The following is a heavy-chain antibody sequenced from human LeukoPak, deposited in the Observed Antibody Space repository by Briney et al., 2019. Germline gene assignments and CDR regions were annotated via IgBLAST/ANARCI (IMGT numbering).Heavy chain of an antibody. CDR3: AKDRWGAVASFDY. CDR2: ISDSGGST. D-gene: IGHD6-19*01. Sequence: GGSLRLSCAASGFTFSSYAMTWVRQAPGKGLEWVSAISDSGGSTYYADSVKGRFTISRDNSKNMLYLQMNSLGTEDTAVYYCAKDRWGAVASFDYWGQGTLVTVSS. V-gene: IGHV3-23*01. J-gene: IGHJ4*02. CDR1: GFTFSSYA.